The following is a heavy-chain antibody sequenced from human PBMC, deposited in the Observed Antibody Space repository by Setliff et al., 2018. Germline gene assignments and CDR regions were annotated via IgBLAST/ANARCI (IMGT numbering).Heavy chain of an antibody. J-gene: IGHJ4*02. CDR3: VRAAAGLDI. CDR2: IGSKTYGGVA. D-gene: IGHD3-16*01. CDR1: GFTFGDYT. Sequence: GGSLRLSCTTSGFTFGDYTMTWVRQAPGKGLEWVGLIGSKTYGGVAEYAASVKGRFTISRDDSKDSLFLQMNNLKTEDTAVYYCVRAAAGLDIWSQKIVVTVSS. V-gene: IGHV3-49*04.